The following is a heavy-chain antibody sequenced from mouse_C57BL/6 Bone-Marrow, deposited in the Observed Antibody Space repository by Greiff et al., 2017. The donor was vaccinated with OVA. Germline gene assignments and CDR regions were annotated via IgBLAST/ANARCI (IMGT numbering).Heavy chain of an antibody. CDR3: TPTGTIYFDY. D-gene: IGHD4-1*02. J-gene: IGHJ2*01. Sequence: VQLQQSGAELVRPGASVKLSCTASGFNIKDDYMHWVKQRPEQGLEWIGWIDPENGDTEYASKFQGKATITADTSSNTAYLQLSSLTSEDTAVYYCTPTGTIYFDYWGQGTTLTVSS. CDR2: IDPENGDT. CDR1: GFNIKDDY. V-gene: IGHV14-4*01.